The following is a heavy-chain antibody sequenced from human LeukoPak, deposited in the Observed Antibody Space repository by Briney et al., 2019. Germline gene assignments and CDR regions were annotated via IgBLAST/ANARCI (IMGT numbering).Heavy chain of an antibody. J-gene: IGHJ4*02. CDR2: IRSKAYGGTT. CDR1: GFSFGDYA. V-gene: IGHV3-49*04. D-gene: IGHD6-19*01. Sequence: GGSLRLSCTASGFSFGDYAMSWVRQAPGKGLEWVGFIRSKAYGGTTEYAASVKGRFTISRDNSKSIAYLQMNSLKTEDTAVYYCTRGHSSGWLGSFDYWGQGTLVTVPS. CDR3: TRGHSSGWLGSFDY.